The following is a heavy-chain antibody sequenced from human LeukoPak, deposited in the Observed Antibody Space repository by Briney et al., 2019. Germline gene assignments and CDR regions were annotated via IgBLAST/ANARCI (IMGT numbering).Heavy chain of an antibody. J-gene: IGHJ5*02. Sequence: SGPTLVNPTQTLTLTCTFSGFSLSTSGVGVGWIRQPPGKALEWLALIYWNDDKRYSPSLKSRLTITKDTSKNQVVLTMTNMDPVDTATYYCARSGAPAAPGWFDPWGQGTLVTVSS. CDR2: IYWNDDK. CDR3: ARSGAPAAPGWFDP. V-gene: IGHV2-5*01. CDR1: GFSLSTSGVG. D-gene: IGHD2-2*01.